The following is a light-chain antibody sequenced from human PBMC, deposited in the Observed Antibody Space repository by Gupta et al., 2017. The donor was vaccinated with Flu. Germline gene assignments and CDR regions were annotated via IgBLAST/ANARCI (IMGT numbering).Light chain of an antibody. CDR1: RSLLHRNGYNF. CDR3: MQDLENPT. Sequence: EIVLTQSPLSLPVTPGEPASISCTSSRSLLHRNGYNFLDWYLQKPGQSPQLLFYVGPKRARGVPDRFNVTGSGTDFTLRSSRVEAEDLGVYYCMQDLENPTFGQGTRVDI. J-gene: IGKJ1*01. V-gene: IGKV2-28*01. CDR2: VGP.